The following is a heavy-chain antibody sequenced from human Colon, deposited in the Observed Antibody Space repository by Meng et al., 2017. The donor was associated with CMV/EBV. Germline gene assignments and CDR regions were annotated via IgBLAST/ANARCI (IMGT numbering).Heavy chain of an antibody. V-gene: IGHV3-20*04. J-gene: IGHJ4*02. D-gene: IGHD1-20*01. Sequence: ETLSLTCSVSGGSISSGGYYWSWIRQPPGKGLEWVSGINWNGGSTGYADSVKGRFTISRDNAKNSLYLQMNSLRAEDTALYYCARGMYNWNRLIFDYWGQGTLVTVSS. CDR2: INWNGGST. CDR3: ARGMYNWNRLIFDY. CDR1: GGSISSGGYY.